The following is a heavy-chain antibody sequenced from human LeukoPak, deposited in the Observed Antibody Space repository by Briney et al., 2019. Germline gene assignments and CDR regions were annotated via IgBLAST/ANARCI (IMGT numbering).Heavy chain of an antibody. CDR3: ARGPKYYDFWSGAEYYFDY. V-gene: IGHV3-23*01. CDR1: GFTLSSYA. J-gene: IGHJ4*02. CDR2: ISGSGGST. D-gene: IGHD3-3*01. Sequence: PGGSLRLSCAASGFTLSSYAMSWVRQAPGKGLEWVSAISGSGGSTYYADSVKGRFTISRDNSKNTLYLQMNSLRAEDTAVYYCARGPKYYDFWSGAEYYFDYWGQGTLVTVSS.